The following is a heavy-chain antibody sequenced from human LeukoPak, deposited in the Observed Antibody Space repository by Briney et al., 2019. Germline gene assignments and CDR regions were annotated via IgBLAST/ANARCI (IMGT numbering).Heavy chain of an antibody. V-gene: IGHV3-48*03. Sequence: GGSLRLSCAASGFTFSSYEMNWVRQAPGKGLEWVSYISSSSSTIYYADSVKGRFTISRDNAKNSLYLQMNSLRAEDTAVYYCARDPTVLLWFGESDYWGQGTLVTVSS. CDR1: GFTFSSYE. D-gene: IGHD3-10*01. J-gene: IGHJ4*02. CDR2: ISSSSSTI. CDR3: ARDPTVLLWFGESDY.